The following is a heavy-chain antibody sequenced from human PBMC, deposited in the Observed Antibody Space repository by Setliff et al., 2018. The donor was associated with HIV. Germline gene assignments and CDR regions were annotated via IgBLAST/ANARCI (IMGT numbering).Heavy chain of an antibody. J-gene: IGHJ6*02. CDR2: ITDTGHT. D-gene: IGHD2-15*01. V-gene: IGHV4-34*01. Sequence: SETLSLTCTVYGGSLTNHYWTWIRQPPGRGLEWIGEITDTGHTNYHSSLQSRATISLDTPRKQFSLKLTSVTASDAAVYSCARAPSCIGGNCILYYFYYSGLDAWGQGTTVTVSS. CDR1: GGSLTNHY. CDR3: ARAPSCIGGNCILYYFYYSGLDA.